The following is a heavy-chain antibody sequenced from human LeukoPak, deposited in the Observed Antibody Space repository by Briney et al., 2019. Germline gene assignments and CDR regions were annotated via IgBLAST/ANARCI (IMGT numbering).Heavy chain of an antibody. V-gene: IGHV3-23*01. J-gene: IGHJ4*02. Sequence: GGSLRLSCAASGFTFSSYAMSWVRQAPGKGLEWVSAISGSGGSTYYADSVKGRLTISRDNSKNTLYLQMNSLRAEDTAVYYCAKATYYDFWSGYYYFDYWGQGTLVTVSS. D-gene: IGHD3-3*01. CDR1: GFTFSSYA. CDR3: AKATYYDFWSGYYYFDY. CDR2: ISGSGGST.